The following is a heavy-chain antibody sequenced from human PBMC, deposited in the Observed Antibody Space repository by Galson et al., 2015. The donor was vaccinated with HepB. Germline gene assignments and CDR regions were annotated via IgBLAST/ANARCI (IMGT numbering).Heavy chain of an antibody. D-gene: IGHD6-19*01. V-gene: IGHV1-58*02. CDR1: GFTFTSSA. Sequence: SVKVSCKAPGFTFTSSAMQWVRQARGQRLEWIGWIVVGSGNTNYAQKFQERVTITRDMSTSTAYMELSSLRSEDTAVYYCAAGMGDAGYSSGWCEDYWGQGTLVTVSS. CDR3: AAGMGDAGYSSGWCEDY. J-gene: IGHJ4*02. CDR2: IVVGSGNT.